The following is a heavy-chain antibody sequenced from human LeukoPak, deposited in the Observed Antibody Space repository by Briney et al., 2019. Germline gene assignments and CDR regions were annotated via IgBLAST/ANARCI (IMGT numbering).Heavy chain of an antibody. CDR2: IIPIFGTA. Sequence: SVKVSCKASGGTFSSYAISWVRHAPGQGLEWMGRIIPIFGTANYAQKSQGRVTITTDESTSTAYMELSSLRSEETAVYYCARQGSSTTQLLAYWGQGTLVTVSS. CDR3: ARQGSSTTQLLAY. J-gene: IGHJ4*02. CDR1: GGTFSSYA. D-gene: IGHD2-2*01. V-gene: IGHV1-69*05.